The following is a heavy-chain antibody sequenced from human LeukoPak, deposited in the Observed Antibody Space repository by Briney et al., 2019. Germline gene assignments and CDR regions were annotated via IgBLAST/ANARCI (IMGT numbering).Heavy chain of an antibody. CDR2: ISGSGGST. CDR1: GFTFSSYA. V-gene: IGHV3-23*01. J-gene: IGHJ4*02. CDR3: AKGRSPDVDTAMVD. Sequence: PGGSLRLSCAASGFTFSSYAMSWVRQAPGKGLEWVSAISGSGGSTHYADSVKGRFTISRDNSKNTLYLQMSSLRAEDTAVYYCAKGRSPDVDTAMVDWGQGTLVTVSS. D-gene: IGHD5-18*01.